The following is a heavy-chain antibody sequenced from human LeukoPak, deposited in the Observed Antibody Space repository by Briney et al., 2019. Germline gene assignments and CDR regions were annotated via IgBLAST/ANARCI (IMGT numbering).Heavy chain of an antibody. D-gene: IGHD1-1*01. CDR2: INPSGDST. J-gene: IGHJ4*02. V-gene: IGHV1-46*01. CDR3: ARWTTTFLDY. CDR1: GYTLTSNY. Sequence: ASVKVSCKASGYTLTSNYLHWVRQAPGQGLEWMGIINPSGDSTNYAQKFQGRVTMTRDTSTSTVYMDLSSLRSEDTAVYYCARWTTTFLDYWGQGTLVTVSS.